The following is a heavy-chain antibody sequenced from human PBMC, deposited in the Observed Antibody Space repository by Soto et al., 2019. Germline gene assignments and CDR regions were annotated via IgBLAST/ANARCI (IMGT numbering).Heavy chain of an antibody. CDR2: VYYTGTT. V-gene: IGHV4-59*01. CDR1: AGSISSYF. J-gene: IGHJ4*02. CDR3: ARDLAAVPRAFDY. Sequence: SQTLSLTCTVSAGSISSYFYIWVRQPPGKGLEWIGSVYYTGTTDYNRSLKSRVTISVDTAKTQFSQNLRSVTAADTAVYHCARDLAAVPRAFDYWGRGTLVTVSS. D-gene: IGHD6-13*01.